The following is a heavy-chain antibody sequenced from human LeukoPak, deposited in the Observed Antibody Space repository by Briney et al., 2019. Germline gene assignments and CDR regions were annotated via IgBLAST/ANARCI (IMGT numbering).Heavy chain of an antibody. CDR1: GGSISSYY. CDR2: IYYSGST. CDR3: ARSYYYDSSGYYPAEYFQH. D-gene: IGHD3-22*01. Sequence: SETLSLTCTASGGSISSYYWSWIRQPPGKGLERIGYIYYSGSTNYNPSLKSRVTISVDTSKNQFSLKLSSVTAADTAVYYCARSYYYDSSGYYPAEYFQHWGQGTLVTVSS. V-gene: IGHV4-59*01. J-gene: IGHJ1*01.